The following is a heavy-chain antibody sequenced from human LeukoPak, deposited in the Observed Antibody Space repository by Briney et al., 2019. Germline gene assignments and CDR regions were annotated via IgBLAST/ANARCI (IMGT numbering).Heavy chain of an antibody. Sequence: GGSLRLSCAASGFTFSSYSMNWVRQAPRKGLEWVSSISSSSSYIYYVDSVKGRFTISRDNAKNSLYLQMNSLRAEDTAVYYCAGELRDWYFDLWGRGTLATVSS. CDR1: GFTFSSYS. CDR2: ISSSSSYI. D-gene: IGHD5-12*01. V-gene: IGHV3-21*01. CDR3: AGELRDWYFDL. J-gene: IGHJ2*01.